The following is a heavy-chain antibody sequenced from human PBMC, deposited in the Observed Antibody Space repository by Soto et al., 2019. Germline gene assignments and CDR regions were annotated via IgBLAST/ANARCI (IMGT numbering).Heavy chain of an antibody. D-gene: IGHD3-3*01. J-gene: IGHJ6*03. V-gene: IGHV3-33*01. Sequence: QVQLVESGGGVVQPGRSLRLSCAASGFTFSSYGMHWVRQAPGKGLEWVAVIWYDGSNKYYADSVKGRFTISRDNSKNTLYLQMNSLRAEDTAVYYCARAPSGPRDYYYMDVWGKGTTVTVSS. CDR1: GFTFSSYG. CDR3: ARAPSGPRDYYYMDV. CDR2: IWYDGSNK.